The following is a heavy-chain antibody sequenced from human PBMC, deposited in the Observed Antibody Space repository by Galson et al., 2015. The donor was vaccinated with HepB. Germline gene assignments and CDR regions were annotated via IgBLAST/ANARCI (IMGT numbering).Heavy chain of an antibody. CDR3: ARDNRGYSYGSFDY. V-gene: IGHV3-30*04. J-gene: IGHJ4*02. CDR1: GFTFSSYA. CDR2: ISYDGSNK. Sequence: SLRLSCAASGFTFSSYAMHWVRQAPGKGLEWVAVISYDGSNKYYADSVKGRFTISRDNSKNTLYLQMNSLRAEDTAVYYCARDNRGYSYGSFDYWGQGTLVTVSS. D-gene: IGHD5-18*01.